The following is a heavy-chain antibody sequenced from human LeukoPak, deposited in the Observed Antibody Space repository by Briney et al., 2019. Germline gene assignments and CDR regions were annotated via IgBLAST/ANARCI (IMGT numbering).Heavy chain of an antibody. CDR1: GFTFSTNS. CDR2: ISSNSATT. CDR3: ARDTRSLIDY. Sequence: QPGGSLRLSCAASGFTFSTNSMNWVRQVPGKGLEWISYISSNSATTYYADSVKGRFTISRDNAKNSLYLHMNSLRADDTAVYYCARDTRSLIDYWGQGTLVTVSS. D-gene: IGHD1-26*01. V-gene: IGHV3-48*01. J-gene: IGHJ4*02.